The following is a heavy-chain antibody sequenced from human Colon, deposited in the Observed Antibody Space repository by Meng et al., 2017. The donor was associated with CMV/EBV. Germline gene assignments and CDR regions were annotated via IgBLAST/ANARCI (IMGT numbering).Heavy chain of an antibody. V-gene: IGHV3-15*01. Sequence: GESLKISCAASGFTFSKAWMNWVRQAPGKGLEWVGHIRSKTDGGTTDYAAAVKGRFTISRDDSKSMVYLQMHSLKTDDTAVYYCSTGFFWGQGTLVTVSS. CDR1: GFTFSKAW. CDR3: STGFF. CDR2: IRSKTDGGTT. J-gene: IGHJ4*02.